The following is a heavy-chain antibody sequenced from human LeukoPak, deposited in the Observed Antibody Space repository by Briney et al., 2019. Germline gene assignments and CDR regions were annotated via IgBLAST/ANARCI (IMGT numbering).Heavy chain of an antibody. CDR1: GGSISSSSYY. J-gene: IGHJ3*02. D-gene: IGHD5-12*01. Sequence: SETLSLTCTVSGGSISSSSYYWGWIRQPPGKGLEWIGSIYYSGSTYYNPSLKSRVTISVDTSKNQFSLKLSSVTAADTAVYYCARHGDGYNYALLGWLYAFDIWGQGTMVTVSA. CDR3: ARHGDGYNYALLGWLYAFDI. V-gene: IGHV4-39*01. CDR2: IYYSGST.